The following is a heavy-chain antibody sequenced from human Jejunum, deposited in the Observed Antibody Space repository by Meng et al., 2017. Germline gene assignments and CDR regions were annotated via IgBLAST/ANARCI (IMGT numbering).Heavy chain of an antibody. D-gene: IGHD6-13*01. CDR1: GGSFGSGGYY. CDR2: VYYSGST. CDR3: ASSIAAAVGYYFDY. J-gene: IGHJ4*02. Sequence: QGELQGSGPGLVKPSGAPSLTCLVSGGSFGSGGYYWSWIRQHPERGLEWIGYVYYSGSTYYNPSLKSRVAISVDTSKNQFSLKLSSVTAADTAVYYCASSIAAAVGYYFDYWGQGTLVTVSS. V-gene: IGHV4-31*03.